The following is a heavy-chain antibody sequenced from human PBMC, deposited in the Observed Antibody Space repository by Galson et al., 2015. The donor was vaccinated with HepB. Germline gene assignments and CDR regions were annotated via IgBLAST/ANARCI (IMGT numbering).Heavy chain of an antibody. Sequence: SVKVSCKASGYTFTRNAMHWVRQAPGQRLEWMGWINAGNGNTKYSQKFQGRVTITRDTSASTAYMELSSLRSEDTAVYYCARDGVGVAALIWGQGTMVTVSS. V-gene: IGHV1-3*01. J-gene: IGHJ3*02. CDR1: GYTFTRNA. CDR3: ARDGVGVAALI. D-gene: IGHD6-19*01. CDR2: INAGNGNT.